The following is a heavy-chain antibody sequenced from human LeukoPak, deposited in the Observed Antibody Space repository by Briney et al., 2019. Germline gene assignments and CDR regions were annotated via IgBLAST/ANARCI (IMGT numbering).Heavy chain of an antibody. Sequence: GGSLRLSCAASGFTFSSYAMSWVRQAPGKGLEWVSAISGSGGSTYYADSVKGRFTVSRDNSKSTLYLQMNSLRAEDTALYYCAKWGDYDVLTGYYVPDYWGQGTLVTVSS. J-gene: IGHJ4*02. V-gene: IGHV3-23*01. CDR2: ISGSGGST. CDR3: AKWGDYDVLTGYYVPDY. D-gene: IGHD3-9*01. CDR1: GFTFSSYA.